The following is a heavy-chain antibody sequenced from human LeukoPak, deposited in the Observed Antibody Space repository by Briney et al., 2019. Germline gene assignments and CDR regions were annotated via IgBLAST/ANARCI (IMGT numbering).Heavy chain of an antibody. V-gene: IGHV3-23*01. CDR2: ISGSGGST. Sequence: PGGSLRLSCAASGFTLSSYAMSWVRQAPGKGLEWVSAISGSGGSTYYADSVKGRFTISRDNSKNTLYLQMNSLRAEDTAVYYCAKGFKGPVAGPPDYWGQGTLVTVSS. CDR1: GFTLSSYA. D-gene: IGHD6-19*01. CDR3: AKGFKGPVAGPPDY. J-gene: IGHJ4*02.